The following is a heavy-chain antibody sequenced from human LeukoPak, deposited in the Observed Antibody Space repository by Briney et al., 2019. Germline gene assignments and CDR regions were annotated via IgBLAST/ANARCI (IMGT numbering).Heavy chain of an antibody. CDR1: GFTISDFH. Sequence: GGSLRLSCAVSGFTISDFHLSMSWVRQAPGKGLEWVSVIFNGDKTYYADSAKGRFTISRDNAKNSLYLQMNSLRAEDTAVYYCARGGYCSSTSCYGDSFWFDPWGQGTLVTVSS. V-gene: IGHV3-53*01. CDR3: ARGGYCSSTSCYGDSFWFDP. D-gene: IGHD2-2*01. CDR2: IFNGDKT. J-gene: IGHJ5*02.